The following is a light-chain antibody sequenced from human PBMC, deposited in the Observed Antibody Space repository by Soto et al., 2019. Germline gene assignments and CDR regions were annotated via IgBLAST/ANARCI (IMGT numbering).Light chain of an antibody. Sequence: AIQLTQSPFSLSASVGDTVTITCRASQGVGNDLASYRQRPGKAPQLVIYAGSKSHSGVSSGFSGSGSGTDLDLPIRDLQPDDLAPYCCLQDYTSPLTFGGGTKLEI. J-gene: IGKJ4*01. CDR2: AGS. CDR1: QGVGND. V-gene: IGKV1-6*01. CDR3: LQDYTSPLT.